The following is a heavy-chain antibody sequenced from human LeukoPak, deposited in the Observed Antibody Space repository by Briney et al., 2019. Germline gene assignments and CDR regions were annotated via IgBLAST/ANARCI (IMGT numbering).Heavy chain of an antibody. Sequence: PGGSLRLSCAASGFTFSSYAMSWVRQAPGKGLEWVSGISGSDRSTYYADSVKGRFIISRDNSKNTLYLQMNSLRAEDTAVYYCVRDPSWNYEFDPWGQGTLVTVSS. CDR3: VRDPSWNYEFDP. CDR1: GFTFSSYA. V-gene: IGHV3-23*01. J-gene: IGHJ5*02. CDR2: ISGSDRST. D-gene: IGHD1-7*01.